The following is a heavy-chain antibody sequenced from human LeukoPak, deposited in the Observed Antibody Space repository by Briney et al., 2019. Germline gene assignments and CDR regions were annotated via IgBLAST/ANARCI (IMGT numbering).Heavy chain of an antibody. V-gene: IGHV3-30*04. CDR1: GFVFSSYV. J-gene: IGHJ6*02. D-gene: IGHD3-10*01. CDR3: ARDRGFGELLSDYFYDYVMDV. Sequence: SGRSLRLSCAASGFVFSSYVMHWVRQAPGKGLEWVAVIPYDGSNKYYADSVKGRFTISRDNPKNTLYLQMNSLRAEDTAVYYCARDRGFGELLSDYFYDYVMDVWGQGTTVTVSS. CDR2: IPYDGSNK.